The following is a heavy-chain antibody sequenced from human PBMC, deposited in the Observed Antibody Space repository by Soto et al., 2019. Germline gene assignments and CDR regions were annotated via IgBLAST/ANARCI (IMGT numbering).Heavy chain of an antibody. CDR3: ARDHKWDGMDV. V-gene: IGHV4-31*03. Sequence: SLSLTCSVSGGSFSSDRFIWSWVRQFPGKGLEWIGYMCYSGTTSYNPSLRRRVIMSVDTSKNQFSLKLSSVTAADTAVYYCARDHKWDGMDVWGQGARLTVSS. D-gene: IGHD1-26*01. J-gene: IGHJ6*02. CDR1: GGSFSSDRFI. CDR2: MCYSGTT.